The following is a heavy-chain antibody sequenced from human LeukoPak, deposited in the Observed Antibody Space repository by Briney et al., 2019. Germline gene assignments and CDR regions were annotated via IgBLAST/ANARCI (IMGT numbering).Heavy chain of an antibody. CDR3: ARVGGGYPVVREYYFDY. CDR2: FSAYNGNT. V-gene: IGHV1-18*01. Sequence: ASVKVSCKASGYTFTSYGISWVRQAPGQGLEWMGWFSAYNGNTNYAQKLQGRVTMTTDTSTSTAYMELRSLRSDDTAVYYCARVGGGYPVVREYYFDYWGQGTLVTVSS. J-gene: IGHJ4*02. CDR1: GYTFTSYG. D-gene: IGHD3-22*01.